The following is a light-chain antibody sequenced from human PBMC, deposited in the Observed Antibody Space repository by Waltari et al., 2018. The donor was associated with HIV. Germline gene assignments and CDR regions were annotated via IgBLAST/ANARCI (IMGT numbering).Light chain of an antibody. J-gene: IGLJ2*01. CDR2: KDN. V-gene: IGLV3-25*03. Sequence: SHELTQPPSVSVSPGQTATTSCSGDTLARKCAYWFQQKPGQAPVFLIYKDNERHTAITERFSVSSSGATGTLTITGVRAEDEADYYRQGIDSSGRKVFGGGTRLTVL. CDR1: TLARKC. CDR3: QGIDSSGRKV.